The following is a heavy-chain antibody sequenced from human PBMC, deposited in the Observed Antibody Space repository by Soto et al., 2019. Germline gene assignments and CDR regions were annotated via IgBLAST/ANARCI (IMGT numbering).Heavy chain of an antibody. CDR1: GVTISSGAYY. D-gene: IGHD6-13*01. Sequence: SLSRTCTVSGVTISSGAYYWSWIRQPPGKGLEWIGNIYYSGSTYYSPSLKSRVAISLDTSKNQFSLRLSSVTAADTAVYYCERYSFSGSKWSKFDFWGQGTLVTVSS. CDR3: ERYSFSGSKWSKFDF. V-gene: IGHV4-31*02. J-gene: IGHJ4*02. CDR2: IYYSGST.